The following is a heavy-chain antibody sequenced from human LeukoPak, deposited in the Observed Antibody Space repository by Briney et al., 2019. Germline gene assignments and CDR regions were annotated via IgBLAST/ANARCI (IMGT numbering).Heavy chain of an antibody. CDR1: GGSISSGSYY. J-gene: IGHJ6*03. Sequence: SETLSLTCTVSGGSISSGSYYWSWIRQPAGKGLEWIGRIYTSGSTNYNPSLKSRVTMSVDTSKNQFSLKLSSVTAADTAVYYCARDYYDSSNYMDVWGKGTTVTISS. V-gene: IGHV4-61*02. CDR3: ARDYYDSSNYMDV. CDR2: IYTSGST. D-gene: IGHD3-22*01.